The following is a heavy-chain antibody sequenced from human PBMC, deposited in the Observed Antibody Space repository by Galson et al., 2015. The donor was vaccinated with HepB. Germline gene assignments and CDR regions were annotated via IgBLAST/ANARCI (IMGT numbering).Heavy chain of an antibody. CDR3: AREMGGRGAFDY. CDR1: GFTFSSYA. Sequence: SLRLSCAASGFTFSSYAMHWVRQAPGKGLEWVAVISYDGSNKYYADSVKGRFTISRDNSKNTLYLQMNSLRAEDTAVYYCAREMGGRGAFDYWGQGTLVTVSS. V-gene: IGHV3-30*04. D-gene: IGHD2-8*01. J-gene: IGHJ4*02. CDR2: ISYDGSNK.